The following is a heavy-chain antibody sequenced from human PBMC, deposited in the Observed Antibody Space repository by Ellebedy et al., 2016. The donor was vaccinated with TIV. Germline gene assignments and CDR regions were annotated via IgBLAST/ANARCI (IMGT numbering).Heavy chain of an antibody. CDR3: AKSPNWSLHN. CDR2: ISSNGEGT. D-gene: IGHD1-1*01. Sequence: PGGSLRLSCAASGFNFGVYDMTWVRQAPGKGLAWVSSISSNGEGTNYAESVTGRFTISRDNSRNTLYLQLHSLRADDTAVYYCAKSPNWSLHNWGQGTPVTVSS. J-gene: IGHJ4*02. CDR1: GFNFGVYD. V-gene: IGHV3-23*01.